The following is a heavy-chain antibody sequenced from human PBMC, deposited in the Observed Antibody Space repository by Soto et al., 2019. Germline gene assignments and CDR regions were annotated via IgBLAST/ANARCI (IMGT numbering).Heavy chain of an antibody. V-gene: IGHV3-15*07. CDR3: TTGSVEGV. Sequence: EVQLVESGGGLVKPGGSLRLSCAASGFSFSNGWMNWVRQAPGKGLEWVGRIKRKIDGEATDYAAPGKGRFTVSRDDSKSALYLQMNSLKGDDTAVYYCTTGSVEGVWGQGTTVTVS. CDR1: GFSFSNGW. D-gene: IGHD2-15*01. CDR2: IKRKIDGEAT. J-gene: IGHJ6*02.